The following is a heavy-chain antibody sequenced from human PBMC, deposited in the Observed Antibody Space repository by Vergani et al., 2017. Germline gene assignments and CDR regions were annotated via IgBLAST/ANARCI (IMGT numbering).Heavy chain of an antibody. CDR1: GFTFSDYY. CDR2: ISSSSSYT. V-gene: IGHV3-11*05. D-gene: IGHD2-2*01. J-gene: IGHJ6*02. CDR3: AREWDLVVPAAIGYYYYGMDV. Sequence: QVQLVESGGGLVKPGGSLRLSCAASGFTFSDYYMSWIRQAPGKGLEWVSYISSSSSYTNYADSVKGRVTISRDNAKNSLYLQMNSLRAEDTAVYYCAREWDLVVPAAIGYYYYGMDVWGQGTTVTVSS.